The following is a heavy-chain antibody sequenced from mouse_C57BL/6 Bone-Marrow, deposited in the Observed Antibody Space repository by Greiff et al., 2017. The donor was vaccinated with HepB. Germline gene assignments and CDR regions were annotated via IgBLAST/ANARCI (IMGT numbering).Heavy chain of an antibody. V-gene: IGHV1-82*01. Sequence: VKLQESGPELVKPGASVKISCKASGYSFSSSWMNWVKQRPGKGLEWIGRIYPGDGDTNYNGKFKGKATLTADKSSSTAYMQLSSLTSEDSAVYFCAPEGYYAMDYWGQGTSVTVSS. CDR1: GYSFSSSW. CDR3: APEGYYAMDY. J-gene: IGHJ4*01. CDR2: IYPGDGDT.